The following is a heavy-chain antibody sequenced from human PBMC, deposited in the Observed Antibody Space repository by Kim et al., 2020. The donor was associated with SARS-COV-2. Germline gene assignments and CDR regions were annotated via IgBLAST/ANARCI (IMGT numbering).Heavy chain of an antibody. J-gene: IGHJ4*02. Sequence: STRYYADSVKGRFTISRDNAKSSLYLQMNSLRAEDTAVYYCARGSGYYDYWGQGTLVTVSS. CDR3: ARGSGYYDY. CDR2: STR. D-gene: IGHD3-22*01. V-gene: IGHV3-11*04.